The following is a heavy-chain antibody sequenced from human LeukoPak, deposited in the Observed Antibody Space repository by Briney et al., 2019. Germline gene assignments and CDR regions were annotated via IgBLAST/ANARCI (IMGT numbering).Heavy chain of an antibody. CDR1: GFTFSSYA. CDR3: ARAGYDFWSGHAYFDY. D-gene: IGHD3-3*01. J-gene: IGHJ4*02. Sequence: PGRSLRLSCAASGFTFSSYAMHWVRQAPGKGLEWVAVISYDGSNKYYADSVKGRFTISRDNSKNTLYLQMNSLRAEDTAVYYCARAGYDFWSGHAYFDYWGQGTLVTVSS. CDR2: ISYDGSNK. V-gene: IGHV3-30-3*01.